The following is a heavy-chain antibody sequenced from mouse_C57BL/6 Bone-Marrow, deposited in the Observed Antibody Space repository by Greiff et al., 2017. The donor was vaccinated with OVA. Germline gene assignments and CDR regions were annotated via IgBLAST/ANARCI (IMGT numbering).Heavy chain of an antibody. CDR3: ARWGKDFDD. CDR1: GYAFSSSW. J-gene: IGHJ2*01. V-gene: IGHV1-82*01. CDR2: IYPGDGDT. Sequence: QVQLQQSGPELVKPGASVKISCKASGYAFSSSWMNWVKQRPGKGLEWIGRIYPGDGDTNYNGKFKGKATLTADKSSSTAYMQLSSLTSEDSAVYFCARWGKDFDDWGQGTTLTVSS.